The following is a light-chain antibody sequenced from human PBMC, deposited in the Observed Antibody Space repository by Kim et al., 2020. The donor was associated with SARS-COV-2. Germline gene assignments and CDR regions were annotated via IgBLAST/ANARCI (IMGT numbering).Light chain of an antibody. V-gene: IGLV3-1*01. CDR3: QEWDSSLVV. J-gene: IGLJ2*01. CDR2: QDS. Sequence: SVSPGQTASITCSGDKLGDKYACWYQQKPGQSPVLVIYQDSKRPSGIPERFSGSSSGNTATLTISGTQAMDEADYYCQEWDSSLVVFGGGTQLTVL. CDR1: KLGDKY.